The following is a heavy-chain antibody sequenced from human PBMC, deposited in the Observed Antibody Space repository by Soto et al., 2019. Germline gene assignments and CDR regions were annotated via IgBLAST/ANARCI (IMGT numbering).Heavy chain of an antibody. V-gene: IGHV3-74*01. D-gene: IGHD2-2*01. Sequence: GFPRLSCADSGFTLKLYWLHWVRQVPGKGLELVSGIYSEASHTYYADAVKLRFIISTDNANKTLHLEMYSLRAEYTAMYYFVRDGHWITTNCYGDWFDPWGQGTLVTVSS. CDR3: VRDGHWITTNCYGDWFDP. J-gene: IGHJ5*02. CDR1: GFTLKLYW. CDR2: IYSEASHT.